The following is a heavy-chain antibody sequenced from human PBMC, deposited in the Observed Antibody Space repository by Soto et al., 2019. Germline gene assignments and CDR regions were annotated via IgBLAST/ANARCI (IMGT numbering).Heavy chain of an antibody. CDR3: ARVNYYGSGSYQDFFYFYALDV. J-gene: IGHJ6*02. CDR1: VYTFNTYD. CDR2: MNPNSGDT. D-gene: IGHD3-10*01. V-gene: IGHV1-8*01. Sequence: PSVTVSCKTSVYTFNTYDIKWVRQAHEQGLEGMGWMNPNSGDTGYAQKFLGRLTMTRDSTIRTVYMELSSLSSEDTAVYYCARVNYYGSGSYQDFFYFYALDVWGQGTTVTVSS.